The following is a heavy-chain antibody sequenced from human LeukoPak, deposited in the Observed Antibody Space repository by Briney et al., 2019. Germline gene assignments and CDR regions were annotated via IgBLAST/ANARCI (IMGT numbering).Heavy chain of an antibody. CDR3: ASRFYDSSGYSINFDC. D-gene: IGHD3-22*01. CDR2: ISGSGGIT. J-gene: IGHJ4*02. Sequence: SGGSLRLSCAASGFTFSSYALSWVRQAPGKGLEWVSAISGSGGITYYADSVQGRFTISRDNPKNMLYLQMNSLRVEDTAVYYCASRFYDSSGYSINFDCWGQGTLVTVSS. CDR1: GFTFSSYA. V-gene: IGHV3-23*01.